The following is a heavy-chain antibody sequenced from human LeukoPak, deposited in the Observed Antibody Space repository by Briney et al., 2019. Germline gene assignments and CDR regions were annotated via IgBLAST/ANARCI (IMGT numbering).Heavy chain of an antibody. CDR2: IIPIFGTA. CDR1: GNTFSSYA. CDR3: ASQNYYDTSGYRH. D-gene: IGHD3-22*01. Sequence: SVKVSCKASGNTFSSYAISWVRQAPGQGLEWMGGIIPIFGTANYAHRFQGRVTLTADESTGTAYMELSSLRSEDTAVYYCASQNYYDTSGYRHWGQGTLVTVSS. J-gene: IGHJ1*01. V-gene: IGHV1-69*13.